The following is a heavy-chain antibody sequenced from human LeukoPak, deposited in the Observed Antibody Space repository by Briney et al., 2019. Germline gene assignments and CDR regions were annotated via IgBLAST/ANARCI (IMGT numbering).Heavy chain of an antibody. D-gene: IGHD4-17*01. CDR2: INPNSGGT. V-gene: IGHV1-2*02. CDR3: ARVSSYGDYVPH. CDR1: GYTFTGYF. J-gene: IGHJ4*02. Sequence: ASVKVSCKASGYTFTGYFMHWVRQAPGQGLEWMGWINPNSGGTNYAQKFQGRVTMTRDTSISTAYMELSRLRSDDTAVYYCARVSSYGDYVPHWGQGTLVTVSS.